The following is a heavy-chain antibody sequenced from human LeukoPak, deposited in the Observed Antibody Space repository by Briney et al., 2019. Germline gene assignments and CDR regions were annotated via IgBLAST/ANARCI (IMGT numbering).Heavy chain of an antibody. Sequence: SETLSFTCAVYGGSFSGYYWSWIRQPPGKGLEWIGEINHSGSTNYNPSLKSRVTISVDTSKNQFSLKLSSVTAADTAVYYCARCRRVNYYYYYMDVWGKGTTVTVSS. V-gene: IGHV4-34*01. J-gene: IGHJ6*03. CDR2: INHSGST. D-gene: IGHD3-10*01. CDR1: GGSFSGYY. CDR3: ARCRRVNYYYYYMDV.